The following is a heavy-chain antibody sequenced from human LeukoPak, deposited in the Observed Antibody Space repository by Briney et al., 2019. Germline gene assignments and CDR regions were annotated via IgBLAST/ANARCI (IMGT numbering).Heavy chain of an antibody. V-gene: IGHV1-69*13. Sequence: GASVKVSCKASGYTFTSYYMHWVRQAPGQGLEWMGGIIPIFGTANYAQKFQGRVTITADESTSTAYMELSSLRSEDTAVYYCARGDYDIWYYFDYWGQGTLVTVSS. D-gene: IGHD3-9*01. CDR3: ARGDYDIWYYFDY. CDR1: GYTFTSYY. CDR2: IIPIFGTA. J-gene: IGHJ4*02.